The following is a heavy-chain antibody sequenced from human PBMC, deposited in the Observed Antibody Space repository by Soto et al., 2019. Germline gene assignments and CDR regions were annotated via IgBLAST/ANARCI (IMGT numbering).Heavy chain of an antibody. D-gene: IGHD6-6*01. Sequence: QVQLVESGGGVVQPGRSLRLSCTASGLTFRNYGMHWFRQAPGKGLEWVAVMSDDGSDKYYGESVKGRFYISRDNSKNTLYLQMNSLRAEDTAVYYCAKDRYSNSPGHLEYWGQGTLVTVSS. CDR1: GLTFRNYG. CDR3: AKDRYSNSPGHLEY. J-gene: IGHJ4*02. V-gene: IGHV3-30*18. CDR2: MSDDGSDK.